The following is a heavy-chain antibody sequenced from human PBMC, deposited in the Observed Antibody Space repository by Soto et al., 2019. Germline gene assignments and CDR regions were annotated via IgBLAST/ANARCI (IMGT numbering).Heavy chain of an antibody. D-gene: IGHD2-2*01. CDR3: AKDDSYAIDF. CDR1: GFMFENYA. V-gene: IGHV3-9*01. CDR2: IRWSSGGI. Sequence: EVQLVESGGGLVQPGRSLRLSCVASGFMFENYAMHWVRQAPGQGLEWVSSIRWSSGGIDYADSVKGRFTVSRDNAKNSLYLQMNSLKPDDTALYYCAKDDSYAIDFCGQGTLVIVSS. J-gene: IGHJ4*02.